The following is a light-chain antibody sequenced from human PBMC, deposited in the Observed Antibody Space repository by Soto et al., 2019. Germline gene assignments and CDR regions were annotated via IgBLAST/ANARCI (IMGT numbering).Light chain of an antibody. CDR3: QQYTGGPLT. V-gene: IGKV3-15*01. CDR1: QSVSDN. CDR2: AAS. Sequence: IVMTQSPVTLSVSPGERVALSCRASQSVSDNLAWYQKKPGQAPRLLIYAASTRATGIPARFSGSGSGTEFTPTISSLKSKVSEVYYCQQYTGGPLTFGGGTKVEIK. J-gene: IGKJ4*01.